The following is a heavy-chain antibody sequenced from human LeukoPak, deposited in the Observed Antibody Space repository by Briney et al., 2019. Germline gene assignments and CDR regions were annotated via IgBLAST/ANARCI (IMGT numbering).Heavy chain of an antibody. CDR1: GYSFTNYW. Sequence: GESLKISCKGSGYSFTNYWIGWVRQMPGKGLEWMGIIYPGDSETRYSPSFQGQVTISADKSITTAYLQWSSLKASDTAMYYCARLSSRTWSNFDYWGQGTLVTVSS. CDR3: ARLSSRTWSNFDY. CDR2: IYPGDSET. J-gene: IGHJ4*02. V-gene: IGHV5-51*01. D-gene: IGHD6-13*01.